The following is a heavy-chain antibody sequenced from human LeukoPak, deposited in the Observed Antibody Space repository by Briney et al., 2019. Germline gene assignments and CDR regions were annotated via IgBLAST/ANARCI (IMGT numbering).Heavy chain of an antibody. CDR1: SASITSSPYF. D-gene: IGHD3-3*01. Sequence: SETLSLTCTVSSASITSSPYFWGWIRQSPGKGLEWIGSISYSGTTYYNPSLKSRVTISVDTSKNQFSLKLSSVTAADTAVYYCARYLSVYEFWSGYSHIWFDPWGQGTLVTVSS. V-gene: IGHV4-39*01. CDR3: ARYLSVYEFWSGYSHIWFDP. CDR2: ISYSGTT. J-gene: IGHJ5*02.